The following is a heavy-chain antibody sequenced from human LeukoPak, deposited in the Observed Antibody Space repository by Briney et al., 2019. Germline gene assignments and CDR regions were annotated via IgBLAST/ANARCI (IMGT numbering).Heavy chain of an antibody. J-gene: IGHJ4*02. V-gene: IGHV4-59*01. CDR3: GRGLGYFDY. D-gene: IGHD3-22*01. CDR2: IYYSGST. CDR1: GGSISSYY. Sequence: SETLSLTCTVSGGSISSYYWSWIRQPPGKGLEWIGYIYYSGSTNYNPSLKSRVTISVDTSKNQFSLKLSSVTAADTAVYYCGRGLGYFDYWGQGTLVTVSS.